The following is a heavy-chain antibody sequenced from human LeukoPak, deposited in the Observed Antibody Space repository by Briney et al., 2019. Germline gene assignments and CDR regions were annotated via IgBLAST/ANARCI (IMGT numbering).Heavy chain of an antibody. V-gene: IGHV3-23*01. CDR1: GFTFSSCD. J-gene: IGHJ6*02. D-gene: IGHD1-1*01. CDR2: IGGDGGTT. Sequence: GGSLTLSCAASGFTFSSCDMSWVRQAPGKGLEWVSAIGGDGGTTYADSVKGRFTISRDNSKNTLYLQMSSLRAEDTAVYYCVNEVGTYYYGMDVWGQGTTVTVSS. CDR3: VNEVGTYYYGMDV.